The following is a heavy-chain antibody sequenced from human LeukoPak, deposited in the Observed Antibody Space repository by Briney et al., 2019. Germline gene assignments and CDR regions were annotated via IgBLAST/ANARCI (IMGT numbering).Heavy chain of an antibody. CDR3: ARGLALGLTVTPKAFDY. D-gene: IGHD4-11*01. Sequence: GGSLRLSCVVSGFTFYSYSMSWVRQAPGKGLEWISYISNSGSPIYYADTVKGRFTISRDKDRRSLYLQMNSLAADDTAVYYCARGLALGLTVTPKAFDYWGQGTLVTVSS. CDR1: GFTFYSYS. CDR2: ISNSGSPI. V-gene: IGHV3-48*01. J-gene: IGHJ4*02.